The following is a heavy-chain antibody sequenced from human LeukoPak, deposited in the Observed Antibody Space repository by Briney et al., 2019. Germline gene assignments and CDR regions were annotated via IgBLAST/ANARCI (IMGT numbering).Heavy chain of an antibody. J-gene: IGHJ4*02. CDR3: AKERAPHGIEARPFGDY. V-gene: IGHV3-21*01. Sequence: PGGSLRLSCAASGFTFGPYSMNWVRQAPGKGLEWVSSISSSSSYIKYADSVKGRFTISRDNSKNTLYLQMNSLRAEDTAVYYCAKERAPHGIEARPFGDYWGQGTLVTVSS. CDR1: GFTFGPYS. D-gene: IGHD6-6*01. CDR2: ISSSSSYI.